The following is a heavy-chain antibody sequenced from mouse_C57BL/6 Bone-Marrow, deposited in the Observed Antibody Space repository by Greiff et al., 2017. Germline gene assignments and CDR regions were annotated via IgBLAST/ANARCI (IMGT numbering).Heavy chain of an antibody. V-gene: IGHV5-6*02. CDR1: GFTFSSYG. Sequence: DVKLVESGGDLVKPGGSLKLSCAASGFTFSSYGMSWVRQTPDKRLEWVATISSGGSYTYYPDSVQGRFTISRDNAKNTLYLQMSSLKSEDTAMYYCARLRSTVVADYWGQGTTLTVSS. CDR3: ARLRSTVVADY. J-gene: IGHJ2*01. D-gene: IGHD1-1*01. CDR2: ISSGGSYT.